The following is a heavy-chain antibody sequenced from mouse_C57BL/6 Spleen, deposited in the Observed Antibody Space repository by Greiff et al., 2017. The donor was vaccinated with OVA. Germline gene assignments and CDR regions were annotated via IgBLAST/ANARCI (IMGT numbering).Heavy chain of an antibody. CDR1: GFTFSDYG. CDR2: ISSGSSTI. J-gene: IGHJ4*01. Sequence: EVKLVESGGGLVKPGGSLKLSCAASGFTFSDYGMHWVRQAPEKGLEWVAYISSGSSTIYYADTVKGRFTISRDNAKNTLFLQVTSLMSEDTAMDYCASYYGSTPYAMDYWGQGTSVTVSS. V-gene: IGHV5-17*01. CDR3: ASYYGSTPYAMDY. D-gene: IGHD1-1*01.